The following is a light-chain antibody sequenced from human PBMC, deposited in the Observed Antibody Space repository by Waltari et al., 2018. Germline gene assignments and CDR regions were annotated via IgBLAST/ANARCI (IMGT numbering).Light chain of an antibody. CDR3: QQRRNWPLT. Sequence: DIVLTQSPAILSLSPGERASLSCRARQSVTNYLAWYQQKPGQAPRLLIYDTSNRATGIPARFSGSEFGTDFALTISSLEPEDFAVYYCQQRRNWPLTFGGGTKVEIK. CDR1: QSVTNY. CDR2: DTS. J-gene: IGKJ4*01. V-gene: IGKV3-11*01.